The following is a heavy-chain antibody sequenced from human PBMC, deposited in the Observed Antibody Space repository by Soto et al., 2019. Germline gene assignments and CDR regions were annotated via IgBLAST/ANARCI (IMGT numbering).Heavy chain of an antibody. V-gene: IGHV5-51*01. D-gene: IGHD1-26*01. CDR1: GFTLVDYC. Sequence: PGECLRGSGKGSGFTLVDYCINWVRQVPGQGLEWVGIIHPGDCNTLYSRSLQGQVTISADKSVDTIYLQRNSLKASDTAIYYCAKRAYTPYYLRSFDWFDPWGQGTLVTVSS. J-gene: IGHJ5*02. CDR3: AKRAYTPYYLRSFDWFDP. CDR2: IHPGDCNT.